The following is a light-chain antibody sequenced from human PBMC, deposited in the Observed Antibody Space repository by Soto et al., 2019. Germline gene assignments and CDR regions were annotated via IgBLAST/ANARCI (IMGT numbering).Light chain of an antibody. CDR1: QSLNKW. CDR2: QAS. V-gene: IGKV1-5*03. J-gene: IGKJ4*01. CDR3: QQYDIFPLT. Sequence: DIQMTQSPSTLSASVGDRVTITCRASQSLNKWLAWYQQKPGKAPKLLIYQASNLEDGVPSRFSGSGSGTEFTLTINGLQPDDFATYFCQQYDIFPLTFGGGTKVDIK.